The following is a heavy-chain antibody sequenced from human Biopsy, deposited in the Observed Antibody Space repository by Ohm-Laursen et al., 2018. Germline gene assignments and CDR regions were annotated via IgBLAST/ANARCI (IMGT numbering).Heavy chain of an antibody. D-gene: IGHD5-24*01. J-gene: IGHJ2*01. CDR3: ASAGYNPDWYFDL. Sequence: SETLSLTCSVYNVSFSSFYWSRIRQPPGKGLEWIGEISHTGSTNYNPPLKSRVFMSVDTSRSQFSLRLSSVTAADTAVYYCASAGYNPDWYFDLWGRGTLVTVSS. V-gene: IGHV4-34*01. CDR2: ISHTGST. CDR1: NVSFSSFY.